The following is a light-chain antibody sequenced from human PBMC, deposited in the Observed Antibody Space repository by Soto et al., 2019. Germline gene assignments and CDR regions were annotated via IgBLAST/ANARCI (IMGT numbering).Light chain of an antibody. V-gene: IGKV3-11*01. CDR2: DAS. Sequence: EFVLTQSPAILSLSPGERATLSYRASQSVSSYLAWYQQKPGQAPRLLIYDASNRATGIPARFSGTGSGTEFTLTINNLEPEDFAVYYCQVRTNWSIAFGRGTRLEIK. J-gene: IGKJ5*01. CDR3: QVRTNWSIA. CDR1: QSVSSY.